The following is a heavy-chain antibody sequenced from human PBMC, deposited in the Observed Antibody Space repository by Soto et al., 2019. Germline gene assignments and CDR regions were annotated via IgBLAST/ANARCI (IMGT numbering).Heavy chain of an antibody. CDR3: ARAGITMLRGVIRDYYGMDV. CDR2: IYYSGST. Sequence: SETLSLTCTVSGGSISSGDYYWSWIRQPPGKGLEWIGYIYYSGSTYYNPSLKSRVTISVDTSKNQFSLKLSSVTAADTAVYYCARAGITMLRGVIRDYYGMDVWGQGTTVTVSS. V-gene: IGHV4-30-4*01. J-gene: IGHJ6*02. CDR1: GGSISSGDYY. D-gene: IGHD3-10*01.